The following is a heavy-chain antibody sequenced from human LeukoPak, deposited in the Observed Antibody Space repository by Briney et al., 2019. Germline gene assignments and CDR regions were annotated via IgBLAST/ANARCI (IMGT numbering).Heavy chain of an antibody. CDR3: ARDRWDTAMVIGDY. V-gene: IGHV1-46*01. CDR1: GGTFSSYA. J-gene: IGHJ4*02. Sequence: GASVKVSCKASGGTFSSYAISWVRQAPGQGLEWMGIINPSGGSTSYAQKFQGRVTMTRDTSTSTVYMELSSLRSEDTAVYYCARDRWDTAMVIGDYWGQGTLVTVSS. CDR2: INPSGGST. D-gene: IGHD5-18*01.